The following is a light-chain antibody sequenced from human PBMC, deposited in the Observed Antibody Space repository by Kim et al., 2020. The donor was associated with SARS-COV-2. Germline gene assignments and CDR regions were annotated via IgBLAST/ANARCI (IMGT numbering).Light chain of an antibody. J-gene: IGLJ2*01. CDR3: CSYAGTFTSL. CDR1: SSDVGSYNY. V-gene: IGLV2-11*03. Sequence: GQSVTISCPGTSSDVGSYNYVSWYQQHPGKAPKVMIYDVSKRPSGVPDRFSGSESGNTASLTISGLQADDEADYYCCSYAGTFTSLFGGGTQLTVL. CDR2: DVS.